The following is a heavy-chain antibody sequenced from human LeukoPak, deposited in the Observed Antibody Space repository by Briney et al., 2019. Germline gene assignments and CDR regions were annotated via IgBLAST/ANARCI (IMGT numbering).Heavy chain of an antibody. CDR2: IRTYNGGT. V-gene: IGHV1-18*01. J-gene: IGHJ4*02. D-gene: IGHD4-17*01. Sequence: ASVKVSCKASGYTFTSYGISWVRQAPGQGLEWMGWIRTYNGGTNYAQRLQGRVTMTTDTSTSTAYVELRSLSSDDTAVYYCAMEKGLTTAIDYWGQGTLVTVSS. CDR1: GYTFTSYG. CDR3: AMEKGLTTAIDY.